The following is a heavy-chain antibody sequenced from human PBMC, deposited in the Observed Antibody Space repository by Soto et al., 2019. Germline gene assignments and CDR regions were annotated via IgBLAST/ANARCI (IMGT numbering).Heavy chain of an antibody. V-gene: IGHV3-23*01. Sequence: GSLRLSCAASGFTFNTYAMTWVRQAPGKGLEWVSAISGGGDTTSYADSVKGRFTVSRDGSKNTLYLQMSSLRAEDTALYYCAKGRGGSGSLTPRVDFWGQGTLVTVSS. J-gene: IGHJ4*02. D-gene: IGHD3-10*01. CDR3: AKGRGGSGSLTPRVDF. CDR2: ISGGGDTT. CDR1: GFTFNTYA.